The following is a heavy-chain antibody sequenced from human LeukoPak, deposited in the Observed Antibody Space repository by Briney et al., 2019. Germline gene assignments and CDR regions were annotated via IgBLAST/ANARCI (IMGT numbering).Heavy chain of an antibody. D-gene: IGHD3-22*01. J-gene: IGHJ4*02. CDR2: ISWSIGSI. V-gene: IGHV3-9*01. CDR3: AKGGRVYYDSSGYPPDPFDY. CDR1: GFTFDDYA. Sequence: GGSLRLSCAASGFTFDDYAMHWVRQAPGKGLEWVSGISWSIGSIGYADSVKGRFTISRDNAKNSLYLQMNSLRAEDTALYYCAKGGRVYYDSSGYPPDPFDYWGQGTLVTVSS.